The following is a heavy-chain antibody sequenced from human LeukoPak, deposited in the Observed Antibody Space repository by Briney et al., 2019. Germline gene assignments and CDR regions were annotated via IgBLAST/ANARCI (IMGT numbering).Heavy chain of an antibody. D-gene: IGHD6-19*01. CDR3: ARIFSSGWYEGAYNWFDP. Sequence: GASVKVSCKASGYTFTGYYMHWVRQAPGQGLEWMGWINPTSGGTNYAQKFQGRVTMTRDTSISTAYMELSRLRSDDTAVYYCARIFSSGWYEGAYNWFDPWGQGTLVTVSS. J-gene: IGHJ5*02. CDR2: INPTSGGT. V-gene: IGHV1-2*02. CDR1: GYTFTGYY.